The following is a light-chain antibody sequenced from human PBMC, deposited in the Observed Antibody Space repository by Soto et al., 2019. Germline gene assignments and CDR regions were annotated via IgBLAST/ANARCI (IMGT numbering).Light chain of an antibody. CDR2: EVS. Sequence: QSALTQPPSASGSPGQSVTISCTGTSSDVGGYNYVSWYQQHPGKAPKLMIYEVSKRPSGVPDRFSGSKSGNTASLTVSGLQAEDEADYYCSSYAGSSNVVFGTGTKLTVL. V-gene: IGLV2-8*01. CDR3: SSYAGSSNVV. CDR1: SSDVGGYNY. J-gene: IGLJ1*01.